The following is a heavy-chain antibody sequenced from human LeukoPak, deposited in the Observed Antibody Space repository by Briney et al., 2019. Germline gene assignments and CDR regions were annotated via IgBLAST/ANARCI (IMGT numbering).Heavy chain of an antibody. CDR1: GFTFSSYW. CDR2: IKQDGSEK. Sequence: GGSLRLSCAASGFTFSSYWMSWVRQAPGKGLEWVANIKQDGSEKYYVDSVKGRFTISRDNAKNSLYLQMNSLRAEDTAVYYCARFFGQWLVRRMDYGGQEPLVPVPS. J-gene: IGHJ4*02. D-gene: IGHD6-19*01. V-gene: IGHV3-7*01. CDR3: ARFFGQWLVRRMDY.